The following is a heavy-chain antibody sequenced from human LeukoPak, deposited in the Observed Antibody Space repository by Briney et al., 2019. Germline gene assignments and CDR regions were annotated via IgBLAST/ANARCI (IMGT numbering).Heavy chain of an antibody. D-gene: IGHD6-6*01. CDR3: AGGAARRGPPYGMDV. CDR1: GYTLTGLS. Sequence: ASVKVSCKVSGYTLTGLSIHWVRQAPGKGLEWMGGFDPEDGETIYAQKFQGRVTMTEDTSTDTAYMELSSLRSEDTAVYYCAGGAARRGPPYGMDVWGQGTTVTVSS. V-gene: IGHV1-24*01. J-gene: IGHJ6*02. CDR2: FDPEDGET.